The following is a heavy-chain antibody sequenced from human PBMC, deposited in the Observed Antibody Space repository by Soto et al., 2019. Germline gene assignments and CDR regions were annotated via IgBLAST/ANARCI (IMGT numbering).Heavy chain of an antibody. CDR3: ARDSVLIRFGEYPAYWGDMDV. Sequence: QVQLVQSGAEVKKSGASVKVSCKASGYTFTSYYMHWVRQAPGQGLEWMGVINPSGGSRSYAQKFQGSVTMTRDTSTSTVSMALSSLRSEDTAVYYCARDSVLIRFGEYPAYWGDMDVWGKGTTVTVSS. CDR2: INPSGGSR. V-gene: IGHV1-46*01. J-gene: IGHJ6*03. CDR1: GYTFTSYY. D-gene: IGHD3-10*01.